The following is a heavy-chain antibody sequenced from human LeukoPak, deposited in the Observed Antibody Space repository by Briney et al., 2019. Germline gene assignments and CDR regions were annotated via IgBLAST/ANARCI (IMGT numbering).Heavy chain of an antibody. D-gene: IGHD3-22*01. V-gene: IGHV3-30*04. CDR3: AKDLDDSSGYYDWFDP. CDR2: ISYDGSNK. Sequence: GGSLRLSCAASGFTFSSYAMHWVRQAPGKGLEWVAVISYDGSNKYYADSVKGRFTISRDNSKNTLYLQMNSLRAEDTAVYYCAKDLDDSSGYYDWFDPWGQGTLVTVSS. CDR1: GFTFSSYA. J-gene: IGHJ5*02.